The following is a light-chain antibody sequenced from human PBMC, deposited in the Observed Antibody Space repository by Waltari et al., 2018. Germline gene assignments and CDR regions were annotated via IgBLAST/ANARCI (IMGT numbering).Light chain of an antibody. CDR1: SGSIASNY. V-gene: IGLV6-57*04. CDR2: GDN. Sequence: NFMLTQPHSVSESPGKTLTISCTRSSGSIASNYVQWYQQRPGRAPITVIYGDNERPSVVPDRFSGSIDSSSNSASLTISGLKTEDEADYYCQSYNSSNVIFGGGTKLTVL. J-gene: IGLJ2*01. CDR3: QSYNSSNVI.